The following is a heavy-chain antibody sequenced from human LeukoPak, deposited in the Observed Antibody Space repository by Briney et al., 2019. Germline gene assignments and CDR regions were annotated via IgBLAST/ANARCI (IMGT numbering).Heavy chain of an antibody. D-gene: IGHD2-21*02. CDR3: ARTPCGGDCYLDY. CDR1: GGSISSSSYY. V-gene: IGHV4-39*07. Sequence: PSETLSLTCTVSGGSISSSSYYWGWIRQPPGKGLEWIGSIYYSGSTYYNPSLKSRVTISVDTSKNQFSLKLSSVTAADTAVYYCARTPCGGDCYLDYWGQGTLVTVSS. CDR2: IYYSGST. J-gene: IGHJ4*02.